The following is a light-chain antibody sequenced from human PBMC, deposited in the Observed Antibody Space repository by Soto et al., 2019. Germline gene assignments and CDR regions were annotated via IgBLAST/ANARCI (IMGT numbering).Light chain of an antibody. CDR2: KAS. Sequence: DIQMTQSPSTLSASVGDSVTITFRGSQSVSSWLSWYQQKPGKAPKLLIYKASRLESGVPSRFSGSGSETEFTLSISSLQPDDFATYYCQQYNGYSTWTFGQGTKVDIK. J-gene: IGKJ1*01. CDR3: QQYNGYSTWT. V-gene: IGKV1-5*03. CDR1: QSVSSW.